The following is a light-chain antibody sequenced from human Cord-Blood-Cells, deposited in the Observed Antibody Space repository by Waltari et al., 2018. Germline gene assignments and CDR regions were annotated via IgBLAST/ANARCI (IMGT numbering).Light chain of an antibody. CDR1: QSVSRN. CDR3: QQYNNWPPLT. CDR2: GAS. J-gene: IGKJ4*01. V-gene: IGKV3-15*01. Sequence: EIVMTHSPATLSVSPGERATLSCRARQSVSRNLAWYQQKPGQAPRLRIYGASTRATGIPARFSGSGSGTEFTLTISSLQSEDFAVYYWQQYNNWPPLTFGGGTKVEIK.